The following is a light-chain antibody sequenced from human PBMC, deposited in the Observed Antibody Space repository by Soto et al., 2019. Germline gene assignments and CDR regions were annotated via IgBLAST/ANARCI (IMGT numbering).Light chain of an antibody. J-gene: IGLJ2*01. V-gene: IGLV2-14*01. CDR3: SSYTSISTHVV. Sequence: QSALTQPASVSGSPGQSITISCTGTSSDVGGYNYVSWYQQHPGKAPKLMIYEVSNRPAGVSNRFSGSKSGNTASLTISGLQAEDAADDYCSSYTSISTHVVFGGGTKLTVL. CDR1: SSDVGGYNY. CDR2: EVS.